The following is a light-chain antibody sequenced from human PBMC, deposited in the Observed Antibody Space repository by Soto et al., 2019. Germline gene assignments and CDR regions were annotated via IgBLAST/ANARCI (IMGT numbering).Light chain of an antibody. J-gene: IGKJ2*01. CDR3: QQSYSTPYT. Sequence: DIQMTQSPSSLSASVGDRVTITCRASQSIRSYLNWYEQKPGKAPNLLIFDASSLQSGVPSRFSGSGSGTGFNLTISSLQPEDFASYYCQQSYSTPYTFGQGTKLEIK. CDR1: QSIRSY. V-gene: IGKV1-39*01. CDR2: DAS.